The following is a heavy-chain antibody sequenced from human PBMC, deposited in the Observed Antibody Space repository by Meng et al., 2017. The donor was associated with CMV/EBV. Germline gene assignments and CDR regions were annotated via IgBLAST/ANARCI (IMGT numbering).Heavy chain of an antibody. Sequence: GRSLRLSCAASGFTVSSNYMSWVRQAPGKGLEWVSVIYSGGSTYYADSVKGRFTISRDNSKNSLYLQMNSLRAEDTAVYYCARGSNYRYFDYWGQGTLVTVSS. CDR2: IYSGGST. CDR1: GFTVSSNY. V-gene: IGHV3-53*01. CDR3: ARGSNYRYFDY. J-gene: IGHJ4*02. D-gene: IGHD4-11*01.